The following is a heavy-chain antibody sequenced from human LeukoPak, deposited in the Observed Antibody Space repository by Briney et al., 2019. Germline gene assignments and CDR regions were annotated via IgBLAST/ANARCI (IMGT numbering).Heavy chain of an antibody. CDR1: GFTFSSYG. J-gene: IGHJ4*02. D-gene: IGHD3-22*01. CDR2: IRYDGSNK. Sequence: PGGSLRLSCASAGFTFSSYGMHWVRQAPGKGQEWGAFIRYDGSNKYYADSVKGRFTISRDNSKNPMYLQMNSLRAEDTAVYYCAIDTLDYYDSSGYYALDYWGQGTLVTVSS. V-gene: IGHV3-30*02. CDR3: AIDTLDYYDSSGYYALDY.